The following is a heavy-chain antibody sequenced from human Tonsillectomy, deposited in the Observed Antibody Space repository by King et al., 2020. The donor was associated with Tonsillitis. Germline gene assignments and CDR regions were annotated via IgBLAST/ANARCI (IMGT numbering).Heavy chain of an antibody. V-gene: IGHV4-59*01. CDR1: GGSISTYY. D-gene: IGHD1-14*01. Sequence: VQLQESGPGLVKPSETLSLTCTVSGGSISTYYWTWIRKPPGEGLEWIGNIYYSGTTNYNPSLKSRVTISVDTAKNQFSLKLSSVTAADSAGDYCARDTESGYYYYTVVWGKGNTVT. CDR2: IYYSGTT. J-gene: IGHJ6*03. CDR3: ARDTESGYYYYTVV.